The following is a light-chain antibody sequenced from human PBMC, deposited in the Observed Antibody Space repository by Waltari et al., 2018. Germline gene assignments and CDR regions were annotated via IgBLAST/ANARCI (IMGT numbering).Light chain of an antibody. J-gene: IGKJ1*01. CDR1: QGIRTN. V-gene: IGKV3-15*01. CDR3: QQYNNWPRT. Sequence: DKVMTQSPSTLSVSPGERATIPCRASQGIRTNLAWHQQKPGQAPRLLIYGASTRATGIPARFSGSGSGTEFTLSISSLQSEDFAIYYCQQYNNWPRTFGQGTKVEIK. CDR2: GAS.